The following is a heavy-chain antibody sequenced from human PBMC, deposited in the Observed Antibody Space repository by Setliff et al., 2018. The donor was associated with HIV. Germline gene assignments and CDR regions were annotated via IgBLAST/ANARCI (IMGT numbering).Heavy chain of an antibody. CDR3: ARKGNWNYPYDY. Sequence: LSLTCTVSGASISSRGYYWGWIRQAPGKGLEWIGSIYYSGTTYYTPSLKSRVTMSFDTSKNLFSLRLTSVTAADTAVYYCARKGNWNYPYDYWGQGTLVTVSS. J-gene: IGHJ4*02. CDR1: GASISSRGYY. V-gene: IGHV4-39*02. CDR2: IYYSGTT. D-gene: IGHD1-7*01.